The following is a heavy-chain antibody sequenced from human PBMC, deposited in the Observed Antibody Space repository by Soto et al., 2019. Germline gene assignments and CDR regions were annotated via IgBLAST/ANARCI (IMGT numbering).Heavy chain of an antibody. D-gene: IGHD2-15*01. V-gene: IGHV2-5*02. CDR1: GLSLSTSGVG. Sequence: QITLKESGPTLVKPTQTLTLTCTFSGLSLSTSGVGVGWIRQHPGKALEWLALIYWEDDKRYSPSMKSRLTITTDTSKNPVVLTMTNMDPVDTATYYCAHVVWPNYGMDVWGQGTTVTVSS. CDR2: IYWEDDK. J-gene: IGHJ6*02. CDR3: AHVVWPNYGMDV.